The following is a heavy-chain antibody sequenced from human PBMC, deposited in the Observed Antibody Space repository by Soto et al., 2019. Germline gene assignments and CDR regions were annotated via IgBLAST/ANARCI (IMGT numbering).Heavy chain of an antibody. J-gene: IGHJ4*02. CDR1: GASINTYY. V-gene: IGHV4-59*12. CDR3: ARVRNSRDIDY. CDR2: IFHRGIT. Sequence: PSETLSLTCNASGASINTYYCSWIRQPPQKGLEWIGYIFHRGITTYNPSLKSRVTISIDASKKYFSLRLNSVTAADTAVYYCARVRNSRDIDYWGQGIRVAVSS. D-gene: IGHD3-22*01.